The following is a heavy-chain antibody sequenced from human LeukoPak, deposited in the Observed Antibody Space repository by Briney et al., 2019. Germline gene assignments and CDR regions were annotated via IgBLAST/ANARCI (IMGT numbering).Heavy chain of an antibody. CDR2: ISENTSYI. V-gene: IGHV3-21*01. CDR3: AREEMGGTTRSGALT. Sequence: SGGSLRLSCVASGFTLFSYSINWVRQAPGKGLEWVSSISENTSYIYYADSVRGRFTISRDNAKNSLYLQMNSLRAEDTAVYYCAREEMGGTTRSGALTWGQGTLVTVSS. D-gene: IGHD1-14*01. CDR1: GFTLFSYS. J-gene: IGHJ5*02.